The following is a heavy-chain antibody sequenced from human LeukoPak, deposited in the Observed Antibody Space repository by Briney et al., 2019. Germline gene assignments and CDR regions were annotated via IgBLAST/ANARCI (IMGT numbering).Heavy chain of an antibody. Sequence: GGSLRLSCAGSGFTFSSYGMHWVRQAPGKGLEWVAVIWYDGSNKYYAGSVKGRFTISRDNSKNTLYLQMNSLRAEDTAVYYCARDRQYGDYVAYFDYWGQGTLVTVSS. CDR3: ARDRQYGDYVAYFDY. CDR2: IWYDGSNK. J-gene: IGHJ4*02. D-gene: IGHD4-17*01. CDR1: GFTFSSYG. V-gene: IGHV3-33*08.